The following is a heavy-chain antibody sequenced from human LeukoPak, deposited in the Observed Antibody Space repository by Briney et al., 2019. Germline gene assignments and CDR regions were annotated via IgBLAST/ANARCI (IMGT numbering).Heavy chain of an antibody. CDR1: GGTFSSYA. V-gene: IGHV1-69*13. CDR2: IIPIFGTA. CDR3: ARGQWLVAGFDY. J-gene: IGHJ4*02. D-gene: IGHD6-19*01. Sequence: ASVKVSCKASGGTFSSYAISWVRQAPGQGLEWMGGIIPIFGTANYAQKFQGRVTITADGSTSTAYMELSSLRSEDTAVYYCARGQWLVAGFDYWGQGTLVTVSS.